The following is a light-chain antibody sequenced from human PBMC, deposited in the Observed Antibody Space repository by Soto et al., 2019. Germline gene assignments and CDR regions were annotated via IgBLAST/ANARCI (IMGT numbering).Light chain of an antibody. CDR1: QSLLHSNGYNY. CDR3: QQYDNLPPMYT. CDR2: DAS. V-gene: IGKV1-33*01. Sequence: MTQSPLSLPVTPGEPASISCRSSQSLLHSNGYNYLDWYQQKPGKAPKLLIYDASNLETGVPSRFSGSGSGTDFTFTISSLQPEDIATHYCQQYDNLPPMYTLGQGTKVDIK. J-gene: IGKJ2*01.